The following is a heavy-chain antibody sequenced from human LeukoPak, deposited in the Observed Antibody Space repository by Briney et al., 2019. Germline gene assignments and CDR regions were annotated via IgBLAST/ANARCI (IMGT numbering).Heavy chain of an antibody. CDR2: IYSGGST. V-gene: IGHV3-53*04. CDR3: ARVGSMVRGSIDY. D-gene: IGHD3-10*01. Sequence: PGGSLRLSCAASGFTFSTYSMNWVRQAPGKGLEWVSVIYSGGSTYYADSVKGRFTISRHNSKNTLYLQMNSLRAEDTAVYYCARVGSMVRGSIDYWGQGTLVTVSS. CDR1: GFTFSTYS. J-gene: IGHJ4*02.